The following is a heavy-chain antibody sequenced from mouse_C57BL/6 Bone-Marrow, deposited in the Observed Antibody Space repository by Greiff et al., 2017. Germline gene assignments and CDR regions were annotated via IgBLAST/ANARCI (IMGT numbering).Heavy chain of an antibody. V-gene: IGHV5-17*01. CDR1: GFTFSDYG. J-gene: IGHJ4*01. CDR3: ARGGGLAMDY. CDR2: ISSGSSTI. Sequence: EVKLVESGGGLVKPGGSLKLSCAASGFTFSDYGMHWVRQAPEKGLEWVAYISSGSSTIYYADTVKGRFTISRDNAKNTLFLQMTSLRSEDTAMYYCARGGGLAMDYWGQGTSVTVSS.